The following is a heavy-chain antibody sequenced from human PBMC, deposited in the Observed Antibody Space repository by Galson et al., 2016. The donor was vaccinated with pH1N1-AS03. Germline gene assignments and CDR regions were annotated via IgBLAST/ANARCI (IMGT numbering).Heavy chain of an antibody. CDR3: ARGYSGFGFGY. CDR1: GYSFTNYW. V-gene: IGHV5-10-1*01. Sequence: QSGAEVKKPGESLRISCKGSGYSFTNYWINWVRQMPGKGLEWMGRFDPSDSHTSYSPSFQGHVTFSADKSINTAYLQWSSLKSSDTAISYCARGYSGFGFGYWGQGTLVTVSS. CDR2: FDPSDSHT. J-gene: IGHJ4*02. D-gene: IGHD5-12*01.